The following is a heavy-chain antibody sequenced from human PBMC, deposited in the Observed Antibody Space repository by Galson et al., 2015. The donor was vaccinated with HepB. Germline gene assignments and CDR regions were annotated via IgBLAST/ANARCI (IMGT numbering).Heavy chain of an antibody. D-gene: IGHD2-15*01. V-gene: IGHV3-74*01. J-gene: IGHJ4*02. Sequence: SLRLSCAASGFTFSSYWMHWVRQAPGKGLVWVSRINSDGSSTSYADSVKGRFTISRDNAKNTLYLQMNSLRAEDTAVYYCARDHPGVGVVATHVPFDCWGQGTLVTVSS. CDR1: GFTFSSYW. CDR2: INSDGSST. CDR3: ARDHPGVGVVATHVPFDC.